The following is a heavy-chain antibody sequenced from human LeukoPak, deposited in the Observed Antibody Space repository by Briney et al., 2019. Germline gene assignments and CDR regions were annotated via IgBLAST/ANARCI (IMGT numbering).Heavy chain of an antibody. CDR1: GFTFSSYA. CDR2: INSGGNT. CDR3: SKDPPISAAGPRYSDR. V-gene: IGHV3-23*01. D-gene: IGHD6-13*01. Sequence: GGSLRLSCAASGFTFSSYAMSWVCQAPGKGLEWVSTINSGGNTYYADSMKGRFTISRDNSKNTLFPQMNSLRVEDTGVYYCSKDPPISAAGPRYSDRWGQGTLVTVSS. J-gene: IGHJ4*02.